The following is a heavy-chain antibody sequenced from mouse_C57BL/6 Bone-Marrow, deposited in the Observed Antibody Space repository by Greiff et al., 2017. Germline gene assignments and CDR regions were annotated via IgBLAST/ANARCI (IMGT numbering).Heavy chain of an antibody. CDR3: TVYSNYYVDY. Sequence: EVQLQQSGAELVRPGASVKLSCTASGFNIKDDYMHWVKQRPEQGLEWIGWIDPENGDTEYASKFQGKATITADTSSNTAYLQLSSLTSEDTAVYYCTVYSNYYVDYWGQGTTLTVSS. V-gene: IGHV14-4*01. CDR2: IDPENGDT. J-gene: IGHJ2*01. CDR1: GFNIKDDY. D-gene: IGHD2-5*01.